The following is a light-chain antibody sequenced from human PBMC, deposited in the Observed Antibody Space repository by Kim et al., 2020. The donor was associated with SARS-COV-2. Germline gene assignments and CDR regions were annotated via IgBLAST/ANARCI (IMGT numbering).Light chain of an antibody. CDR2: EVS. V-gene: IGLV2-8*01. Sequence: GQSVTISCTGTSSDVGGYNYVSWYQQHPGKAPKLMIHEVSKRPSGVPDRFSGSKSGNTASLTVSGLQAEDEADYYCSSYAGSKGVVFGGGTQLTVL. CDR1: SSDVGGYNY. CDR3: SSYAGSKGVV. J-gene: IGLJ2*01.